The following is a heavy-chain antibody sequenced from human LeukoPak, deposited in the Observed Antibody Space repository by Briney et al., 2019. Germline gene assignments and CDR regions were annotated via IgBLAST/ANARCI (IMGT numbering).Heavy chain of an antibody. V-gene: IGHV4-30-4*08. Sequence: SETLSLTXAVYGGSFSGYYWSWIRQPPGKGLEWIGCIYYSGSTYYNPSLKDRVTISVDTSKNQFSLKLSSVTAADTAVYYCASYFHYSSGYYYVFYWGQGTLVTVSS. CDR3: ASYFHYSSGYYYVFY. J-gene: IGHJ4*02. CDR1: GGSFSGYY. D-gene: IGHD3-22*01. CDR2: IYYSGST.